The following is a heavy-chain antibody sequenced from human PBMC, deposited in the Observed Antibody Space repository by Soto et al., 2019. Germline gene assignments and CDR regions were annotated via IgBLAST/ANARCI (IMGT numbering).Heavy chain of an antibody. Sequence: QVQLVQSGAEVREPGASVKVSCKASGYTFTTYDINWVRQATGQGLEWMGWMKPSSGDTGYGQKFQGRVALTRDTSTSTVYMELSGLKSEDTAVYYCVALARWGQGTLVTVSS. CDR3: VALAR. CDR2: MKPSSGDT. CDR1: GYTFTTYD. V-gene: IGHV1-8*01. J-gene: IGHJ4*02. D-gene: IGHD6-6*01.